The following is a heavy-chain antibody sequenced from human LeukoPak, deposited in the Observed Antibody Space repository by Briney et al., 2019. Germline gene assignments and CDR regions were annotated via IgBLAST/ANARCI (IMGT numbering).Heavy chain of an antibody. V-gene: IGHV3-30-3*01. CDR2: ISYDGSNK. CDR1: GFTFSSYA. CDR3: AKGYDFWSGYYEAY. Sequence: GGSLRLSCAASGFTFSSYAMHWVRQAPGKGLGWVAVISYDGSNKYYADSVKGRFTISRDNSKNTLYLQMNSLRAEDTAVYYCAKGYDFWSGYYEAYWGQGTLVTVSS. D-gene: IGHD3-3*01. J-gene: IGHJ4*01.